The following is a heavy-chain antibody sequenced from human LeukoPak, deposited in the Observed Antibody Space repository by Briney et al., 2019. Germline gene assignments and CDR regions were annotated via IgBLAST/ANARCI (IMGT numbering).Heavy chain of an antibody. CDR1: GFTFSSYW. CDR2: IKQDGSEK. J-gene: IGHJ4*02. D-gene: IGHD1-26*01. V-gene: IGHV3-7*01. Sequence: GGSLRLSCVASGFTFSSYWMSWVRQAPGKGLEWVANIKQDGSEKYYVDSVKGRFTISRDNAKNSLYLQMNSLRAEDTAVYYCARDFSGSYYFDYWGQGTLVTVSS. CDR3: ARDFSGSYYFDY.